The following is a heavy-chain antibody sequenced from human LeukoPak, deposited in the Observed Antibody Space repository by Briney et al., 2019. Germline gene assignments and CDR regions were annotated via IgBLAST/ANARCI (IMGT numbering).Heavy chain of an antibody. Sequence: SETLSLTCTVSVGSISSGSYYWSWIRQPAGKGLEWIERTYTSGSTNYNPSLKSRVTISVDTSKNQFSLKLSSVTAADTAVYYCARDSQKSGWLDYWGQGTLVTVSS. CDR1: VGSISSGSYY. V-gene: IGHV4-61*02. CDR2: TYTSGST. D-gene: IGHD6-19*01. CDR3: ARDSQKSGWLDY. J-gene: IGHJ4*02.